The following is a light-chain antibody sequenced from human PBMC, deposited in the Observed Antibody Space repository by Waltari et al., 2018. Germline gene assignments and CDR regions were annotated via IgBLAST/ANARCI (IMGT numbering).Light chain of an antibody. V-gene: IGLV2-14*01. CDR1: SSDVGGYDY. CDR3: CSYTSSSTFV. J-gene: IGLJ1*01. Sequence: QSALTQPASVSGSPGQSITISCTGTSSDVGGYDYVSWYQHHPGKAPKFMIYDVNKRAHGFSNRFSCSKSGNTASLTISGLQADDVADYYCCSYTSSSTFVFGTGTKVSVL. CDR2: DVN.